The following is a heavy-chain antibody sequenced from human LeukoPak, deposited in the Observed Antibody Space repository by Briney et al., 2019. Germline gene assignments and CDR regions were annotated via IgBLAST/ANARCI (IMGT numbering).Heavy chain of an antibody. CDR3: AKGPNFWLTPFAFAI. CDR1: GFTFGNYA. D-gene: IGHD3-3*01. J-gene: IGHJ3*02. CDR2: VSGSGTTT. Sequence: PGGSLRLSCAASGFTFGNYAMSWVRQAPGKGLEWVSGVSGSGTTTYYADSVKGRFTISRDNSKNTLSLQMNSLSAEDTAVYYCAKGPNFWLTPFAFAIWGQGTMVTVSS. V-gene: IGHV3-23*01.